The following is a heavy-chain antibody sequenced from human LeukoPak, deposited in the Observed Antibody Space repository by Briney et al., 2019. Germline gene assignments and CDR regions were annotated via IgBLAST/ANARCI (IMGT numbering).Heavy chain of an antibody. CDR1: GFTFSDYY. Sequence: GGSLRLSCAASGFTFSDYYMSWIRQAPGKGLEWVSYISSSGSTIYYADSVKGRFTISRGNAKNSLYLQMNSLRAEDTAVYYCAGTMDTPYYYYMDVWGKGTTVTVSS. J-gene: IGHJ6*03. V-gene: IGHV3-11*04. D-gene: IGHD5-18*01. CDR2: ISSSGSTI. CDR3: AGTMDTPYYYYMDV.